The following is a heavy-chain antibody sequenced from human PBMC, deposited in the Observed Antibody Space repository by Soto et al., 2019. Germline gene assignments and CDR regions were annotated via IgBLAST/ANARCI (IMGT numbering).Heavy chain of an antibody. CDR3: TREITMIVVYYFDY. CDR1: GFTFGDYA. J-gene: IGHJ4*02. Sequence: SLRLSCTASGFTFGDYAMSWVRQAPGKGLEWVGFIRSKAYGGTTEYAASVKGRFTISRDDSKSIAYLQMNSLKTEDTAVYYCTREITMIVVYYFDYWGQGTLVTVSS. D-gene: IGHD3-22*01. V-gene: IGHV3-49*04. CDR2: IRSKAYGGTT.